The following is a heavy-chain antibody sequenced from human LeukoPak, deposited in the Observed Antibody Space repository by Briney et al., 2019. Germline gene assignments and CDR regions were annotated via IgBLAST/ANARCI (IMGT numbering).Heavy chain of an antibody. CDR2: MHSDGRT. CDR1: GFSVSNNY. CDR3: ALNGREVPSGAFDI. J-gene: IGHJ3*02. Sequence: GGSLRLSCAASGFSVSNNYMNWVRQASGKGLEWVSVMHSDGRTLYADSVKSRFTISRDNSKNTLYLQMNSLRAEDTAVYYCALNGREVPSGAFDIWGQGTMVTVSS. V-gene: IGHV3-53*01. D-gene: IGHD3-16*02.